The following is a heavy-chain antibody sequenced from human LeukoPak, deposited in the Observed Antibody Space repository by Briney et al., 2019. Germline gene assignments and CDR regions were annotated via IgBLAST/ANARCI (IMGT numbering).Heavy chain of an antibody. V-gene: IGHV3-30-3*01. CDR3: ARDPRDLTIFGVLSSYYFDY. CDR1: GFTFSSYA. CDR2: ISYDGSNK. J-gene: IGHJ4*02. D-gene: IGHD3-3*01. Sequence: GSLLLSCAASGFTFSSYAMHWVRQAPGKGLEGVAVISYDGSNKYYADSVKGRFTISRDNSKNTLYLQMNSLRAEDTAVYYCARDPRDLTIFGVLSSYYFDYWGQGTLVTVSS.